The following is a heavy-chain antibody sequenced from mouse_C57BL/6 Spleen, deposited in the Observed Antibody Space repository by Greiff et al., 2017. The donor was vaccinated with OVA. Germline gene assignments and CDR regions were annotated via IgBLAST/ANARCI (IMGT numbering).Heavy chain of an antibody. D-gene: IGHD6-2*01. CDR2: ISSGSSTI. Sequence: EVHLVESGGGLVKPGGSLKLSCAASGFTFSDYGMHWVRQAPEKGLEWVAYISSGSSTIYYADTVKGRFTISRDNAKNTLFLQMTSLRSEDTAMYYCARRDDDWYLDVWGTGTTVTVSS. CDR3: ARRDDDWYLDV. CDR1: GFTFSDYG. J-gene: IGHJ1*03. V-gene: IGHV5-17*01.